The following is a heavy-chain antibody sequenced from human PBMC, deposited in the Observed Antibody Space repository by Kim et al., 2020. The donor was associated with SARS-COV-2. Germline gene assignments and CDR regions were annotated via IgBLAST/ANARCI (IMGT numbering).Heavy chain of an antibody. V-gene: IGHV1-46*01. Sequence: ASVKVSCKASGYTFSTYFMQWVRQAPGQGLEWMGVITPSGDATNYAQRFRGRVTVTRDTSTSTLYMELTSLRSEDTAVDYCAREGESLKHFDYWGQGTLV. CDR3: AREGESLKHFDY. J-gene: IGHJ4*02. D-gene: IGHD3-16*01. CDR1: GYTFSTYF. CDR2: ITPSGDAT.